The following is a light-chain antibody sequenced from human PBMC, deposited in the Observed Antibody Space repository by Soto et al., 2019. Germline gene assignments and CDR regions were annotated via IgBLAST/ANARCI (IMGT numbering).Light chain of an antibody. CDR2: EVT. CDR1: SSDVGGYNY. V-gene: IGLV2-8*01. Sequence: QSALTQPPSASGSPGQSVTISCTGTSSDVGGYNYVSWYQQYPGRAPKLMIYEVTKRPSGAPDRFSGSKPGNTPSLTASEFKAENRADIYCSSFAAGNNLDFGFGGGTKVTVL. J-gene: IGLJ3*02. CDR3: SSFAAGNNLDFG.